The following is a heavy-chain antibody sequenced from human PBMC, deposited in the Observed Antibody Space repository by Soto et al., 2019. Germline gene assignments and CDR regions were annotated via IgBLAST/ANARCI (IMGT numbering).Heavy chain of an antibody. CDR1: GGSFSGYY. J-gene: IGHJ5*02. Sequence: QVQLQQWGAGLLKPSETLSLTCAVYGGSFSGYYWSWIRQPPGKGLEWIGEINHSGSTNYNPSLKSRVTKSGDTSKNQFSLKASSVTAADTAVYYCARGRAVAGKGLFDPWGPGTLVTVS. V-gene: IGHV4-34*01. D-gene: IGHD6-19*01. CDR3: ARGRAVAGKGLFDP. CDR2: INHSGST.